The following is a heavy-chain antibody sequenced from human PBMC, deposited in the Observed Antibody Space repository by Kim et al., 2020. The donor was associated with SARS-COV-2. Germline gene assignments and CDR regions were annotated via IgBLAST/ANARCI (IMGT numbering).Heavy chain of an antibody. Sequence: GGSLRLSCAASGFTFSSYAMHWVRQAPGKGLEWVAVISYDGSNKYYADSVKGRFTISRDNSKNTLYLQMNSLIAEDTAVYYCARAYGSGSHHYYYYYGMDVWGQGTTVTVSS. V-gene: IGHV3-30*04. CDR1: GFTFSSYA. CDR2: ISYDGSNK. CDR3: ARAYGSGSHHYYYYYGMDV. D-gene: IGHD3-10*01. J-gene: IGHJ6*02.